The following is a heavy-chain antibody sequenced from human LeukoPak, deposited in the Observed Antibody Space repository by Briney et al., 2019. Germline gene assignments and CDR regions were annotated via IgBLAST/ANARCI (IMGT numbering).Heavy chain of an antibody. J-gene: IGHJ6*03. D-gene: IGHD5-18*01. Sequence: GGSLRLSCAASGFTFSSYSMNWVRQAPGKGLEWVSDISSNSGIKSYADSVKGRFTISRDNAKNTLYLQMNSLRAEDTAVYYCAKGRIQLFYYYYYMDVWGKGTTVTVSS. V-gene: IGHV3-48*01. CDR3: AKGRIQLFYYYYYMDV. CDR1: GFTFSSYS. CDR2: ISSNSGIK.